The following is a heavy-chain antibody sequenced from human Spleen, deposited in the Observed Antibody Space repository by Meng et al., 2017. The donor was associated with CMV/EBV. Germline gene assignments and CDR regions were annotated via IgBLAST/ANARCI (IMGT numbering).Heavy chain of an antibody. CDR1: GFIVSSNY. CDR2: IYSGGKT. CDR3: AKNAGVNYDFWSGLRFQH. V-gene: IGHV3-53*01. Sequence: GGSLRLSCAASGFIVSSNYMNWVRQAPGKGLEWVSVIYSGGKTHYADSVKGRFTISRDNAKNTLYLQMNSLRAEDTAVYYCAKNAGVNYDFWSGLRFQHWGPGTLVTVSS. J-gene: IGHJ1*01. D-gene: IGHD3-3*01.